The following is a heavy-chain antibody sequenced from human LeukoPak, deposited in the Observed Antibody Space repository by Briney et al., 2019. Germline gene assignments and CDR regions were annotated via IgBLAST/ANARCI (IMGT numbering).Heavy chain of an antibody. V-gene: IGHV3-13*04. J-gene: IGHJ4*02. CDR3: ARGGDRDY. CDR2: IGIAGDT. CDR1: GFTFSSYD. Sequence: PGGSLRLSSAASGFTFSSYDMHWVRQVTGKRLEWVSAIGIAGDTYYLDSVKGRFTISRENAKNSLYLQMNSLRAGDTAVYYCARGGDRDYWGQGTLVTVSS.